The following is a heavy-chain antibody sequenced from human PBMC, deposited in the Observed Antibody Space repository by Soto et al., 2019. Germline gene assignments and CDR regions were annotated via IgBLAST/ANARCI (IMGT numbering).Heavy chain of an antibody. V-gene: IGHV1-69*13. J-gene: IGHJ4*02. CDR2: IIPIFGTA. CDR3: ATRAGYSSGWLRDX. CDR1: GGLFSSYA. D-gene: IGHD6-19*01. Sequence: SVKVSCKASGGLFSSYAISWVRQAPGRGLEWMGVIIPIFGTANYAQKFQGRVTITADESANTAYMELSSLRSEDTAVYYCATRAGYSSGWLRDXWGQGTLVIVSX.